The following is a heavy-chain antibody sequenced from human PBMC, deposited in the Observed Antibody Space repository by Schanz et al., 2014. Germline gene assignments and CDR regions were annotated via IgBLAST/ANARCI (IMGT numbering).Heavy chain of an antibody. J-gene: IGHJ5*02. CDR2: INRYGETN. CDR3: ARGRSRCENWFDP. CDR1: GFTFSDAW. V-gene: IGHV3-15*05. Sequence: EVQLVESGGGLVKPGGSLRLSCAASGFTFSDAWMTWVRQAPGKGLEWVGNINRYGETNYNPSLKGRLILSLDLSKNQFSLNLRSVTPSDTAIYYCARGRSRCENWFDPWGQGILVIVSS.